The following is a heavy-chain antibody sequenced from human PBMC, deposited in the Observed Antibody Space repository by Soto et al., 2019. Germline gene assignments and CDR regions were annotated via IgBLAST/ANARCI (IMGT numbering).Heavy chain of an antibody. J-gene: IGHJ5*02. CDR1: GFTFSSYA. D-gene: IGHD3-16*01. V-gene: IGHV3-30-3*01. CDR3: ARVGLGSVWYWFDP. CDR2: ISYDGSNK. Sequence: QVQLVESGGGVVQPGRSLRLSCAASGFTFSSYAMHWVRQAPGKGLEWVAVISYDGSNKYYADSVKGRFTISRDNSKNTLYLQMNSLRAEDTAAYYCARVGLGSVWYWFDPWGQGTLVTVSS.